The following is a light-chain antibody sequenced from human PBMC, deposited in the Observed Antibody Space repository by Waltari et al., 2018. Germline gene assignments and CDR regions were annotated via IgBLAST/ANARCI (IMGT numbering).Light chain of an antibody. J-gene: IGKJ4*01. CDR1: QRVETF. Sequence: EVVLTQSPATLSLSPGERATLSCRASQRVETFIAWYQQKPGQAPRLLIYEASNRASGIPVRFSGSGSGTDFTLTISSLEPEDFAIYSCQQRSSWPLTFGGGTKVEIK. CDR3: QQRSSWPLT. CDR2: EAS. V-gene: IGKV3-11*01.